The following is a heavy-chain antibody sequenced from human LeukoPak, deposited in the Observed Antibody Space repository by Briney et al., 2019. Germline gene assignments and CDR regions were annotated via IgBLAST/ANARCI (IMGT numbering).Heavy chain of an antibody. CDR3: ARALRGDYGDYDTDY. CDR2: INPNSGGT. J-gene: IGHJ4*02. V-gene: IGHV1-2*02. D-gene: IGHD4-17*01. CDR1: GYTFSDYY. Sequence: ASVKVSCKASGYTFSDYYIHWVRQAPGQGLEWMGWINPNSGGTFYAQKFQGRVTMTWGTSITTAYMELSSLRSDDTAVYFCARALRGDYGDYDTDYWGQGTLVTVSS.